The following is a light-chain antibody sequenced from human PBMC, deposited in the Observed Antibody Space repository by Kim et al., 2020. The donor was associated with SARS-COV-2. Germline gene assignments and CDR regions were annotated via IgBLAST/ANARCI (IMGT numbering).Light chain of an antibody. CDR3: TSYRNSGYV. Sequence: HSVLTQPASVSGSPGQSITISCTGTSSDVGTYNYVSWYQQSSGKAPKLMIYDVFKRPSGVPNRFSGSKSGNTASLTISGLQAEDEADYYCTSYRNSGYVFGTGTKVTVL. J-gene: IGLJ1*01. V-gene: IGLV2-14*03. CDR1: SSDVGTYNY. CDR2: DVF.